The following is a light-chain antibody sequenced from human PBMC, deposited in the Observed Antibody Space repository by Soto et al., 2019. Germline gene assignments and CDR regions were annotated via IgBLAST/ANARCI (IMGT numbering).Light chain of an antibody. Sequence: PASLSVPPWERATLSCSASQSVSTNFAWYLQKPGQAPRLLIYGASTRATAVPARFTASGSGTEFTLSISSLQSDDFGVYYCQQYDTWPRTFGQGTKVDIK. J-gene: IGKJ1*01. CDR2: GAS. CDR1: QSVSTN. V-gene: IGKV3-15*01. CDR3: QQYDTWPRT.